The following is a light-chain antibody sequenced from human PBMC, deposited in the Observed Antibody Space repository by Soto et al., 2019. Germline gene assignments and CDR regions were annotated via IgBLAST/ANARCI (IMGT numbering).Light chain of an antibody. V-gene: IGLV1-51*01. Sequence: QSVLTQPPSVSAAPGQKVTISCSGSSSNIGNNYVSWYQQLPGTAPKLLIYDNNKRPSGIPDRFSDSKSGTSATLAITGPLTGQTADQYCGPWESSLGAYVFGTGTKGTAL. CDR2: DNN. CDR3: GPWESSLGAYV. CDR1: SSNIGNNY. J-gene: IGLJ1*01.